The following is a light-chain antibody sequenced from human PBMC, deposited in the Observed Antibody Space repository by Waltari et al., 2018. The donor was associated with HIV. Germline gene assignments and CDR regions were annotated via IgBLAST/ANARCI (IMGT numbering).Light chain of an antibody. CDR2: LAT. CDR1: ESLRHGNGFNY. V-gene: IGKV2-28*01. CDR3: MQTLRIPWT. Sequence: VVMIQSPRYLPVSFGEPASISCVSNESLRHGNGFNYLDWYLQRPGRAPQLLIQLATPRAFGVPTRFGGRAADTNFTLTISRLETGEVGLYYCMQTLRIPWTFGQGTRV. J-gene: IGKJ1*01.